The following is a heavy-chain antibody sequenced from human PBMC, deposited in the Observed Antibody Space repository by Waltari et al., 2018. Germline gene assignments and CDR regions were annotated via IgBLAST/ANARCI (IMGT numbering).Heavy chain of an antibody. J-gene: IGHJ4*02. CDR2: IKQDGSEK. V-gene: IGHV3-7*01. Sequence: EVQLVESGGGLVQPGGSLRLSCEAFGFTFSSYWMSWVRQAPGKGREWVANIKQDGSEKYYVDSVKGRFTISRDNAKNSLYLQMNSLRAEDTAVYYCARGRFLEWLPPDYWGQGTLVTVSS. CDR3: ARGRFLEWLPPDY. CDR1: GFTFSSYW. D-gene: IGHD3-3*01.